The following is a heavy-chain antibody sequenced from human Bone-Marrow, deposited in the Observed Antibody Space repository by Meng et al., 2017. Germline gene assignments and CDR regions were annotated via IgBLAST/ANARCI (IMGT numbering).Heavy chain of an antibody. CDR2: ISSSGSTI. D-gene: IGHD2-15*01. CDR1: GFTFSSYE. V-gene: IGHV3-48*03. CDR3: ASSGSGTLFYGMGV. Sequence: GESLKISCAASGFTFSSYEMNWVRQAPGKGLEWVSYISSSGSTIYYADSVKGRFTISRDNAKNSLYLQMNSLRAEDTAVYYCASSGSGTLFYGMGVWGQGTTVTVSS. J-gene: IGHJ6*02.